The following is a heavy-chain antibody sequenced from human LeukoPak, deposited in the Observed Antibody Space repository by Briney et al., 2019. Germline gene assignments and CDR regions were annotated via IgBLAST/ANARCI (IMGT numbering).Heavy chain of an antibody. CDR3: ASTPEMSTVRDY. D-gene: IGHD5-24*01. V-gene: IGHV3-7*01. Sequence: GGSLRLSCAASGFTFSSYAMSWVRQAPGKGLEWVANIKRDGSEKYYVDSVKGRFTISRDNAKDSLYLQMNSLRAEDTAVYYCASTPEMSTVRDYWGQGTLVTVSS. CDR1: GFTFSSYA. J-gene: IGHJ4*02. CDR2: IKRDGSEK.